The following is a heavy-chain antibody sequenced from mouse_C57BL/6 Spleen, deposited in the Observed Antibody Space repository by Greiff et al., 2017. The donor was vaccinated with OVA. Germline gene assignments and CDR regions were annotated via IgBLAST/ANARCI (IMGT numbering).Heavy chain of an antibody. CDR3: ARSGDYDGGGFAY. V-gene: IGHV1-69*01. CDR1: GYTFTSYW. CDR2: IDPSDSYT. D-gene: IGHD2-4*01. J-gene: IGHJ3*01. Sequence: VQLQQPGAELVMPGASVKLSCKASGYTFTSYWMHWVKQRPGQGLEWIGEIDPSDSYTNYNQKFKGKSTLTVDKSSSTAYMQLSSLTSEDSAVYYWARSGDYDGGGFAYWGQGTLVTVSA.